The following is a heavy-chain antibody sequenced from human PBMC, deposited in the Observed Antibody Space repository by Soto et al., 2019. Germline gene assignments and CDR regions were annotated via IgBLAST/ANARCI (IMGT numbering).Heavy chain of an antibody. CDR2: IMATFGPA. CDR1: GGTLSNYS. CDR3: ARGGFSSSWRFDY. V-gene: IGHV1-69*06. Sequence: SVKVSCKASGGTLSNYSISWVRQAPGQGLEWMGGIMATFGPANSAQKFQGRVRIIADKSTDTAYLELSSLRSEDTAVYYCARGGFSSSWRFDYWGQGTLVTVSS. D-gene: IGHD6-13*01. J-gene: IGHJ4*02.